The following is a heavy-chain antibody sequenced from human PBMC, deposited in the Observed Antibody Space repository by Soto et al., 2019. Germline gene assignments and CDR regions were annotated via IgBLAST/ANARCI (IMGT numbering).Heavy chain of an antibody. CDR3: AKVGNYYDSSGYYSHYYYYGMDV. CDR2: ISGSGGST. V-gene: IGHV3-23*01. CDR1: GFTFSSYA. D-gene: IGHD3-22*01. Sequence: GGSLRLSCAASGFTFSSYAMSWVRQAPGKGLEWVSAISGSGGSTYYADSVKGRFTISRDNSKNTLYLQMNSLRAEDTAVYYSAKVGNYYDSSGYYSHYYYYGMDVWGQGTKVTVS. J-gene: IGHJ6*02.